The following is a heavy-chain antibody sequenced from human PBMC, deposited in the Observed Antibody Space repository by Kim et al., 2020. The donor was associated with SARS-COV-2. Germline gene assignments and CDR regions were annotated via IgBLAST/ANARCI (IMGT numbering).Heavy chain of an antibody. CDR3: AREAPKRPSFDY. V-gene: IGHV3-30-3*01. CDR2: ISYDGSNK. J-gene: IGHJ4*02. Sequence: GGSLRLSCAASGFTFSSYAMHWVRQAPGKGLEWVAVISYDGSNKYYADSVKGRFTISRDNSKNTLYLQMNSLRAEDTAVYYCAREAPKRPSFDYWGQGTMVTVSS. CDR1: GFTFSSYA.